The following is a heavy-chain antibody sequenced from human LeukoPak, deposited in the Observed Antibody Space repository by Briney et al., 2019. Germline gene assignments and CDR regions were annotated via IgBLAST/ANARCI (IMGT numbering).Heavy chain of an antibody. D-gene: IGHD2-15*01. J-gene: IGHJ3*02. Sequence: PGGSLRLSCAASGFTFSSYSMNWGRQAPGKGLEWVSSISSSSSYIYYADSVKGRFTISRDNAKNSLYLQMNSLRAEDTAVYYCARRVAADAAFDIWGQGTMVTVSS. V-gene: IGHV3-21*01. CDR3: ARRVAADAAFDI. CDR1: GFTFSSYS. CDR2: ISSSSSYI.